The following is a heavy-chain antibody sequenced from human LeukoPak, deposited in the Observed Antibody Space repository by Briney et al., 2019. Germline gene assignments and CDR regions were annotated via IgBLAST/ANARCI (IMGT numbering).Heavy chain of an antibody. CDR3: AKGRIVVVTDAFDI. CDR1: GFTFDDYA. V-gene: IGHV3-9*01. D-gene: IGHD3-22*01. Sequence: PGGSLRLSCAASGFTFDDYAMHWVRQAPGKGLEWVSGISWNSGSIGYADSVKGRLTISRDNAKNSLYLQMNSLRAEDTALYYCAKGRIVVVTDAFDIWGQGTMVTVSS. CDR2: ISWNSGSI. J-gene: IGHJ3*02.